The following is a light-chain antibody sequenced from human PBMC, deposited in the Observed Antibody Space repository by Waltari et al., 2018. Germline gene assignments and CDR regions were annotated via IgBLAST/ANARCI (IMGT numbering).Light chain of an antibody. CDR1: SGSVSTSNY. CDR2: NPD. V-gene: IGLV8-61*01. Sequence: QTVVTQEPSFSVSPGGTVTLTCGLSSGSVSTSNYPSWYQQTPGQAPRTLIYNPDTRSSVVPDRFSGSILGNKAAVTITGAQADDESDYYCLLYMGSGFWVFGGGTKLTVV. J-gene: IGLJ3*02. CDR3: LLYMGSGFWV.